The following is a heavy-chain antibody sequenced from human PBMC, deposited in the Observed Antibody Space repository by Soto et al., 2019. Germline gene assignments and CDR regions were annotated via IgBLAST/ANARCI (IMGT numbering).Heavy chain of an antibody. J-gene: IGHJ4*02. Sequence: SETLSLTCTVSGGSISSGGYHWIWIRQHPGKGLEWIGYIYYSGSTYYNPSLKSRVTISVDTSKNQFSLKLSSVTAADTAVYYCARGSVVAATLFDYWGQGTLVTVS. D-gene: IGHD2-15*01. CDR2: IYYSGST. CDR3: ARGSVVAATLFDY. V-gene: IGHV4-31*03. CDR1: GGSISSGGYH.